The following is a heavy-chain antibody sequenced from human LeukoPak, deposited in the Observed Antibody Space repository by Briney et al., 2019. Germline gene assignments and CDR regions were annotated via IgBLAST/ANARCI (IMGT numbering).Heavy chain of an antibody. V-gene: IGHV3-30*02. CDR1: GFDFSNNG. D-gene: IGHD6-19*01. J-gene: IGHJ4*01. CDR3: AKDIAVSDSYFDY. Sequence: GGSLRLSCGASGFDFSNNGMHWVRQAPGKGLEWVAFIRYDAANQYYADSVKGRFTISRDNSKNTLYLEMDSLRSEDTAIYHCAKDIAVSDSYFDYWGQEPWSPSPQ. CDR2: IRYDAANQ.